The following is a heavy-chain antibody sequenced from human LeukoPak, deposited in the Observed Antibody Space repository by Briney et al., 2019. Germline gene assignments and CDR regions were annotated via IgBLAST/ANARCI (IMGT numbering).Heavy chain of an antibody. D-gene: IGHD3-10*01. V-gene: IGHV1-69*04. J-gene: IGHJ6*02. CDR2: IIPILGIA. CDR3: ARHMVKKVSYYYYGMDV. CDR1: GGTFSSCA. Sequence: VASVKVSCKASGGTFSSCAISWVRQAPGQGLEWMGRIIPILGIANYAQKFQGRVTITADKSTSTAYMELSSLRSEDTAVYYCARHMVKKVSYYYYGMDVWGQGTTVTVSS.